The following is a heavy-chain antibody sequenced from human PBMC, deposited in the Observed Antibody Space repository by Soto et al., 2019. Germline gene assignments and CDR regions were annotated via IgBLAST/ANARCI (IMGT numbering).Heavy chain of an antibody. J-gene: IGHJ6*02. CDR3: ASSMIAAAYGMDV. CDR1: GGTFSSYT. CDR2: IIPILGIA. Sequence: QVQLVQSGAEVKKPGSSVKVSCKASGGTFSSYTISWVRQAPGQGLEWMGRIIPILGIANYEQKFQGRVTITADKSTRPAYMELSSLRSDDTAVYYCASSMIAAAYGMDVWGQGTTVTVSS. V-gene: IGHV1-69*02. D-gene: IGHD6-13*01.